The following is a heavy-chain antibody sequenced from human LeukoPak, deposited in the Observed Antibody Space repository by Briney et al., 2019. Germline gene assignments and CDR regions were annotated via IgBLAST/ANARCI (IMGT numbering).Heavy chain of an antibody. J-gene: IGHJ4*02. Sequence: GRSLRLSCAASGFTFSSSGMHWVRQAPGKGLEWVAVISYDGSNKYYADSVKGRFTISRDNAKNSLYLQMNSLRAEDTAVYYCARARIVGATKGGFDYWGQGTLVTVSS. CDR2: ISYDGSNK. CDR1: GFTFSSSG. D-gene: IGHD1-26*01. V-gene: IGHV3-30*03. CDR3: ARARIVGATKGGFDY.